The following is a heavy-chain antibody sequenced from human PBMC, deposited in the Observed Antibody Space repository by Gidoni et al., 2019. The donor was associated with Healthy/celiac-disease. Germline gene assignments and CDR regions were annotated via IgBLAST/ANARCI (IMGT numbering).Heavy chain of an antibody. CDR2: IYPGDSET. CDR3: ARHKGYSYGYGFWFDP. CDR1: GYSFTSYW. Sequence: EVQLVQSGAEVKKPVESLKIYCKGSGYSFTSYWIGWVRQMPVKGLEWMGIIYPGDSETRYSPSFQGQVTISADKSISTAYLQWSSLKASDTAMYYCARHKGYSYGYGFWFDPWGQGTLVTVSS. V-gene: IGHV5-51*01. J-gene: IGHJ5*02. D-gene: IGHD5-18*01.